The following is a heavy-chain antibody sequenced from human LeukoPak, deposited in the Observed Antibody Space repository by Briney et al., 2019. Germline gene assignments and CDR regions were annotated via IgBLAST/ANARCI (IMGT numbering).Heavy chain of an antibody. D-gene: IGHD3-16*02. Sequence: GGSLRLSCAASGFTFSDYYMSWIRQAPGKGLEWVSYISSSGSTIYYADSVKGRFTISRDNAKNSLYLQMNSLRAEDTAVYYCARGVDDYVWGSYRPYYFDYWSQGTLVTVSS. CDR3: ARGVDDYVWGSYRPYYFDY. CDR2: ISSSGSTI. J-gene: IGHJ4*02. CDR1: GFTFSDYY. V-gene: IGHV3-11*01.